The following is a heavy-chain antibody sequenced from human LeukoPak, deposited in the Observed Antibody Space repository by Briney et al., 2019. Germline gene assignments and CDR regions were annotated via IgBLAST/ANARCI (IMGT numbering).Heavy chain of an antibody. CDR1: GFTFTSSA. CDR3: AADLWCSGGSCYSDSSGWYSNY. CDR2: IVVGSGNT. D-gene: IGHD2-15*01. J-gene: IGHJ4*02. V-gene: IGHV1-58*02. Sequence: SVKVSCKASGFTFTSSAMQWVRQARGQRLEWIGWIVVGSGNTNYVQKFQERVTITRDMSTSTAYMELSSLRSEDTAVYYCAADLWCSGGSCYSDSSGWYSNYWGQGTLVTVSS.